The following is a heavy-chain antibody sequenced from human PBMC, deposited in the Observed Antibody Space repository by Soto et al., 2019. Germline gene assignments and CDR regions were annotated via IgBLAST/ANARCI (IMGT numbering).Heavy chain of an antibody. CDR1: GFTFNDHY. CDR2: SKNRGQGFTI. D-gene: IGHD3-16*01. J-gene: IGHJ4*02. V-gene: IGHV3-72*01. CDR3: TVWIEGACY. Sequence: HLVASGGGLVQPGGSLRLSCAASGFTFNDHYMDWVRQAPGKGLEWVARSKNRGQGFTIEYAASLKGRFTISRDDSENSLYLQRNSLETDDTAVYYCTVWIEGACYWGRGILVTVSS.